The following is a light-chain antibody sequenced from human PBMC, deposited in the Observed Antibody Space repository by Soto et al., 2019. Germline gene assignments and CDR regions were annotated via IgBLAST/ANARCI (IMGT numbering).Light chain of an antibody. CDR2: GAS. CDR1: QSVSSN. V-gene: IGKV3-15*01. Sequence: EMVMTQSPATLSVSPGERATLSCRASQSVSSNLAWYQQKPGQTPRLLIYGASNRATGIPARFSGSGSGTEFTLTISSLQSEDSAVYYCHQYNKWPPITFGQGTRLEIK. CDR3: HQYNKWPPIT. J-gene: IGKJ5*01.